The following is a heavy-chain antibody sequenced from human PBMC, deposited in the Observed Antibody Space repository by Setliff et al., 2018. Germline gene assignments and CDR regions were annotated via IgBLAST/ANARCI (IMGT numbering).Heavy chain of an antibody. CDR1: DLNFDKYW. J-gene: IGHJ4*02. Sequence: HPGGSLRLSCAASDLNFDKYWMTWVRQAPGKGLEWVANINQYGNETYSVDSVKGRFTVSRDNAKDSLYLQMDSLRVEDTAVYYCARGVIPGSYWGQGTLVTVSS. CDR2: INQYGNET. CDR3: ARGVIPGSY. V-gene: IGHV3-7*01. D-gene: IGHD2-21*01.